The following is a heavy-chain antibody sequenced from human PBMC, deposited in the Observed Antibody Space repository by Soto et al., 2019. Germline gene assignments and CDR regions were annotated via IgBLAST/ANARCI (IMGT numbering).Heavy chain of an antibody. CDR3: ASTKYSGNYPRGAY. CDR1: GFTFSSYA. J-gene: IGHJ4*02. Sequence: PGGSLRLSCAASGFTFSSYAMHWVRQAPGKGLEWVAVISYDGSNKYYADSVKGRFTISRDNSKNTLYLQMNSLRAEDTAVYYCASTKYSGNYPRGAYWGQGTLVTVSS. CDR2: ISYDGSNK. D-gene: IGHD1-26*01. V-gene: IGHV3-30-3*01.